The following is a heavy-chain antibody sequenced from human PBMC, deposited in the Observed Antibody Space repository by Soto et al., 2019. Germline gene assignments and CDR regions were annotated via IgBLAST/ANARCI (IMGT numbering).Heavy chain of an antibody. V-gene: IGHV3-33*01. CDR1: GFTFSSYG. J-gene: IGHJ4*02. D-gene: IGHD1-26*01. CDR2: IWYDGSNK. Sequence: QVQLVESGGGVVQPGRSLRLSCAASGFTFSSYGMHWVRQAPGKGLEWVAVIWYDGSNKYYADSVKGRFTISRDNSKNTLYLQMNSLRAEDTAVYYCARDKSGIVGATYDYWGQGTLVTVSS. CDR3: ARDKSGIVGATYDY.